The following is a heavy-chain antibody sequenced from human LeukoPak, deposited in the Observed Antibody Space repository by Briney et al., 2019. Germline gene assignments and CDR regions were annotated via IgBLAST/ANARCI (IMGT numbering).Heavy chain of an antibody. Sequence: SETLSLTRAVYGGSFSGYYWSWIRQPPGKGLEWIGEINHSGSTNYNPSLKSRVTISVDTSKNQFSLKLSSVTAADTAVYYCARAAVEELFDYWGQGTLVTVSS. V-gene: IGHV4-34*01. D-gene: IGHD1-26*01. CDR2: INHSGST. J-gene: IGHJ4*02. CDR3: ARAAVEELFDY. CDR1: GGSFSGYY.